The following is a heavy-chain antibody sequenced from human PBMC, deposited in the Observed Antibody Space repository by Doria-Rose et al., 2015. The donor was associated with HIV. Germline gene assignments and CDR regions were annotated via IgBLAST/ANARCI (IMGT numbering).Heavy chain of an antibody. CDR1: GGSVASGTPY. J-gene: IGHJ5*02. CDR3: AKQAVNWFDP. Sequence: QVQLQESGPGLVKPSETLSFTCTVSGGSVASGTPYWDWIRQTPGKGLEWIGTIYYSGTTYYNPSLSGRVTISLHTSKNQYSLKLISVTAADTGVYYCAKQAVNWFDPWGQGTLVTVSS. D-gene: IGHD6-25*01. CDR2: IYYSGTT. V-gene: IGHV4-39*01.